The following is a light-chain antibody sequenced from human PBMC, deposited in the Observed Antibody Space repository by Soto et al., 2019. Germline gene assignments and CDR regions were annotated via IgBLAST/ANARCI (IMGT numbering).Light chain of an antibody. J-gene: IGKJ1*01. Sequence: EIVLTQSPGTLSLSPGERATLSCMASQSVSSSYLAWYQQKPGQAPRLLIYGASSRATGIPDTFSGSGSGTDFTLTISRLEPEDFAVYYCQQYGTSPWTFGQGTKVEIK. V-gene: IGKV3-20*01. CDR1: QSVSSSY. CDR3: QQYGTSPWT. CDR2: GAS.